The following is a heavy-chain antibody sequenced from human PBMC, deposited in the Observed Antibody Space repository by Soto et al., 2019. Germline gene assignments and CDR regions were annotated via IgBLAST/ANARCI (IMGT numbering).Heavy chain of an antibody. V-gene: IGHV3-48*01. CDR1: GFTFSAYN. CDR2: ISSSSNII. J-gene: IGHJ6*02. Sequence: EVQLVESGGGLVQPGGSLRVSCAASGFTFSAYNMNWFRQAPGKGLEWVSYISSSSNIINYADSVKGRFTISRDNAKNSLYLHMNSLRAEDTAVYYCARFYYNYGMDVWCQGTTVTVSS. CDR3: ARFYYNYGMDV.